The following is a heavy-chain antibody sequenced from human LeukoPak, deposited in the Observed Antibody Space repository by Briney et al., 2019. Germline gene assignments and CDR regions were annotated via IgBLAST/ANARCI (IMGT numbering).Heavy chain of an antibody. CDR3: ARGRGPWGYCSSTSCRSPYFDY. J-gene: IGHJ4*02. V-gene: IGHV4-34*01. CDR1: GGSFSGYY. Sequence: PSETLSLTCAVYGGSFSGYYWSWIRQPPGKGLEWIGEINHSGSTNYNPSLKSRVTTSVDTSKNQFSLKLSSVTAADTAVYYCARGRGPWGYCSSTSCRSPYFDYWGQGTLVTVSS. D-gene: IGHD2-2*01. CDR2: INHSGST.